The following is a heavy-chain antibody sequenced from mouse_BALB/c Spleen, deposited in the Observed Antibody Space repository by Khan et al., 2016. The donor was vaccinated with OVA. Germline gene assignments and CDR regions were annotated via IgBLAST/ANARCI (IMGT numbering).Heavy chain of an antibody. D-gene: IGHD1-1*01. Sequence: QVQLQQSGAELVKAGASVKMSCKASGYTFTSYWMHWVKQRLGQGLEWFAETNPTNGRTYYNEKFKSKATLTVDKSSSTAYMLLSGPTFEDSAVYYCARINKIVATYFDYWGQGTTRTVSS. CDR2: TNPTNGRT. CDR3: ARINKIVATYFDY. J-gene: IGHJ2*01. V-gene: IGHV1S81*02. CDR1: GYTFTSYW.